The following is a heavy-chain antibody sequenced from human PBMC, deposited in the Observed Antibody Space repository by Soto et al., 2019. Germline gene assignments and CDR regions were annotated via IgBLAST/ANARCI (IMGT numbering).Heavy chain of an antibody. CDR3: AYNGEKGYYYMDV. J-gene: IGHJ6*03. V-gene: IGHV1-69*02. CDR2: IIPILGIA. Sequence: QVQPVQSGAEVKKPGSSVKVSCKASGGTFSSYTISWVRQAPGQGLEWMGRIIPILGIANYAQKVQGRVTITADKSTSTAYMELSSLRSEDTAVYYCAYNGEKGYYYMDVWGKGTTITVSS. D-gene: IGHD4-17*01. CDR1: GGTFSSYT.